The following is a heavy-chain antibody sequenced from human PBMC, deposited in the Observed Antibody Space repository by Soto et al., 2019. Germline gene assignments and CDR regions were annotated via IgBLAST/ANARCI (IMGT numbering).Heavy chain of an antibody. D-gene: IGHD3-22*01. V-gene: IGHV1-69*01. CDR3: TSGYFYASTGYYPAEYFQH. Sequence: QVQLVQSGAEVKKPGSSVKVSCRASGGTISNYAISWVRQAPGQGLEWMGGIIPIFGTANYAQKFQGRVTITADESTTTAYMELSSLRSEDTAIYYCTSGYFYASTGYYPAEYFQHWGQGTLVTVSS. CDR2: IIPIFGTA. J-gene: IGHJ1*01. CDR1: GGTISNYA.